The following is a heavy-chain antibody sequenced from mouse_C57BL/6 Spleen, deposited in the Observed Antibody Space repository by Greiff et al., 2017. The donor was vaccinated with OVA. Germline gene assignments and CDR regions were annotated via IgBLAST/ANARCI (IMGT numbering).Heavy chain of an antibody. CDR3: ARGEYYFDD. CDR1: GFTFSDYG. V-gene: IGHV5-17*01. Sequence: EVHLVESGGGLVKPGGSLKLSCAASGFTFSDYGMHWVRQAPEKGLEWVAYISSGSSTIYYADTVKGRFTISRDKATNTLFLQMTSLRSEDTARYYCARGEYYFDDWGQGTTLTVSA. CDR2: ISSGSSTI. J-gene: IGHJ2*01.